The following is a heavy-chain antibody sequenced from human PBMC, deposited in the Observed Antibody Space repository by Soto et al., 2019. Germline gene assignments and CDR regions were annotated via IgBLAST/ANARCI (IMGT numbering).Heavy chain of an antibody. J-gene: IGHJ6*02. CDR2: IYYSGST. Sequence: SETLSLTCTVSGGSISSYYWSWIRQPPGKGLEWIGYIYYSGSTNYNPSLKSRVTISVDTSKNQFSLKLSSVTAADTAVYYCARDSTTVGYYGMDVWGQGTTVTVSS. D-gene: IGHD4-17*01. CDR3: ARDSTTVGYYGMDV. CDR1: GGSISSYY. V-gene: IGHV4-59*01.